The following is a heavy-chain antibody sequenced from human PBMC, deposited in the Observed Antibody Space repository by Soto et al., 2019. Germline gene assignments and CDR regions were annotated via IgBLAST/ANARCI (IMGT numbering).Heavy chain of an antibody. Sequence: SVKVSCKASRGTFSSYTISWVRQAPGQGLEWMGGIIPIFGTANYAQKFQGRVTITADESTSTAYMELSSLRSEDTAVYYCARGNHRWLQLWYFDLWGRGTLVTVSS. CDR1: RGTFSSYT. V-gene: IGHV1-69*13. J-gene: IGHJ2*01. D-gene: IGHD5-12*01. CDR2: IIPIFGTA. CDR3: ARGNHRWLQLWYFDL.